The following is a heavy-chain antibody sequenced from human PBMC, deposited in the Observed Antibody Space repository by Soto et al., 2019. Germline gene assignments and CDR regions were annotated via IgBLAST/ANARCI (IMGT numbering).Heavy chain of an antibody. J-gene: IGHJ4*02. D-gene: IGHD2-15*01. Sequence: QVQLVQSGDEVKKPGASVKVSCKASGYTFTSYGISWVRQAPGQGLEWMGWISANNGNTNYAQKLQGRVTMTTDTSPSTAYMELRSVRSDDTAVYYCARDRGSYALDHWGQGPLVTVAA. CDR2: ISANNGNT. V-gene: IGHV1-18*01. CDR3: ARDRGSYALDH. CDR1: GYTFTSYG.